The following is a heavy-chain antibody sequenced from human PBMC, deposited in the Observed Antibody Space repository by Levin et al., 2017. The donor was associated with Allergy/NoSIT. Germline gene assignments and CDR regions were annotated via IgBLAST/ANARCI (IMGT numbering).Heavy chain of an antibody. J-gene: IGHJ4*02. CDR2: ISAYNGIT. CDR1: GYTFTSCG. CDR3: ARVPPRSYFDSCGYPDY. Sequence: VASVKVSCKASGYTFTSCGINWVRQAPGQGLEWMGWISAYNGITKYAQKLQGRVTMTTDTSTSTAYMELRSLTSDDTAVYYCARVPPRSYFDSCGYPDYWGQGTLVTVSS. D-gene: IGHD3-22*01. V-gene: IGHV1-18*01.